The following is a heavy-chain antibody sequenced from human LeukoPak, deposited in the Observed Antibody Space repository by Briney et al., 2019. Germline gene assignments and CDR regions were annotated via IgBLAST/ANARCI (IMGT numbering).Heavy chain of an antibody. CDR2: IKQDGSEK. CDR3: AQISVDTSRNRWADFDS. Sequence: GGSLRLSCAASGLTFSSYWMSWVRQAPGKGLEWVANIKQDGSEKYYVDSVKGRFTISRDNSKNMLYLQMNSLRAEDTAIYYCAQISVDTSRNRWADFDSWGQGILVTVSS. CDR1: GLTFSSYW. J-gene: IGHJ4*02. V-gene: IGHV3-7*03. D-gene: IGHD5-18*01.